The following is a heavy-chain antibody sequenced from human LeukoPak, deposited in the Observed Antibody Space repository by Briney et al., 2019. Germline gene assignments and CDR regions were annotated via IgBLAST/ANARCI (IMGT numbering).Heavy chain of an antibody. J-gene: IGHJ4*02. D-gene: IGHD6-13*01. CDR1: GFTFSSYV. CDR3: AKDGSSSWSPLNFDY. V-gene: IGHV3-23*01. CDR2: ISGSGSST. Sequence: GGSLRLSCAASGFTFSSYVMGWVRQAPGKGLEWVSAISGSGSSTYYADSVQGRFTVSRDNSKNTLHLQMNSLRAEDTAVYYCAKDGSSSWSPLNFDYWGRGTLVTVSS.